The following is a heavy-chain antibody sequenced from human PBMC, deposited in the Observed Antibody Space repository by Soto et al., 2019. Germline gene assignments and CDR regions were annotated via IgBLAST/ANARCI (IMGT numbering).Heavy chain of an antibody. CDR2: IYHSGGT. CDR1: GGSISSSNW. J-gene: IGHJ4*02. Sequence: SETLSLTCAVSGGSISSSNWWSWVRQPPGKGLEWIGEIYHSGGTNYNPSLKSRVTISIDKSKNQFSLKLSSVTAADTAVYYCARLTRGYSYGHVDYWGQGTLVTFSS. CDR3: ARLTRGYSYGHVDY. V-gene: IGHV4-4*02. D-gene: IGHD5-18*01.